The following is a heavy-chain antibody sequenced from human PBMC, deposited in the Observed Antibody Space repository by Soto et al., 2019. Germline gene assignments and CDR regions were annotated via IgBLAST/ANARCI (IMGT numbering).Heavy chain of an antibody. CDR2: INHSGST. D-gene: IGHD6-13*01. CDR3: ARNLILRIAPLSAHRPSYYYYGMDV. J-gene: IGHJ6*02. CDR1: GGSFSCYY. V-gene: IGHV4-34*01. Sequence: PSETLSLTCAVYGGSFSCYYWIWIRQPPGKGLEWIGEINHSGSTNYNPSLKSRVTISVDTSKNQFSLKLSSVTAADTAVYYCARNLILRIAPLSAHRPSYYYYGMDVWGQGTTVTVSS.